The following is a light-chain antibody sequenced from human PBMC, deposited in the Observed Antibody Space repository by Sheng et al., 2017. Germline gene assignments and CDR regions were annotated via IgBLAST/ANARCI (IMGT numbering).Light chain of an antibody. CDR2: GAS. CDR1: QSISSY. Sequence: EIVVTQSPGTLSLSPGERATLSCRTSQSISSYLAWYQLRPGQAPRLLIYGASIRAAGIPARFSGSASGTEFTLTISSLQSEDFAVYYCQHYDKWPLPFGGGTKVEIK. CDR3: QHYDKWPLP. J-gene: IGKJ4*01. V-gene: IGKV3D-15*01.